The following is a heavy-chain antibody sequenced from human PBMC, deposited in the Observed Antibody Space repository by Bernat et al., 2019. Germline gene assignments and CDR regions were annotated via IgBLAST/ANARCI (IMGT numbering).Heavy chain of an antibody. CDR3: ATTVTTTNGAGNFDY. V-gene: IGHV4-4*07. J-gene: IGHJ4*02. CDR1: GGSISSYY. Sequence: QVQLQESGPGLVKPSETLSLTCTVSGGSISSYYWSWIRQPAGKGLEWIGRIYTSGSTNYNPSLKSRVTMSVETSKNQFSMKLSSVTAAGTAVYYCATTVTTTNGAGNFDYWGQGTLVTVSS. CDR2: IYTSGST. D-gene: IGHD4-17*01.